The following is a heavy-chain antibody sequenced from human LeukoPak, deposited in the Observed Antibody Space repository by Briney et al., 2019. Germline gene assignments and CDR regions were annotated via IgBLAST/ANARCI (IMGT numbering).Heavy chain of an antibody. V-gene: IGHV4-59*01. D-gene: IGHD3-22*01. Sequence: SETLSLTCTVSGGSISSYYWSWIRQPPGKGLEWIGYIYYSGSTNYNPSLKSRVTISVDTSKNQFSLKLSSVTAADTAVYYCARDYYDSSGYYRAFDIWGQGTMVTVSS. CDR2: IYYSGST. J-gene: IGHJ3*02. CDR3: ARDYYDSSGYYRAFDI. CDR1: GGSISSYY.